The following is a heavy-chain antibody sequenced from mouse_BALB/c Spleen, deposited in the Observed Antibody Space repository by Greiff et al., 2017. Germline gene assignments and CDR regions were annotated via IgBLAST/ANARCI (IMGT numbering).Heavy chain of an antibody. D-gene: IGHD3-1*01. Sequence: EVHLVESGGGLVQPGGSRKLSCAASGFTFSSFGMHWVRQAPEKGLEWVAYISSGSSTIYYADTVKGRFTISRDNPKNTLFLQMTSLRSEDTAMYYCARSGRYYAMDYWGQGTSVTVSS. CDR2: ISSGSSTI. V-gene: IGHV5-17*02. J-gene: IGHJ4*01. CDR1: GFTFSSFG. CDR3: ARSGRYYAMDY.